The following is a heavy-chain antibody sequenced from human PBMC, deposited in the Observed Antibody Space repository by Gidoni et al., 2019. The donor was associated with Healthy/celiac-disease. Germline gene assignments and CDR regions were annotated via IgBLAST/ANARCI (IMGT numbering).Heavy chain of an antibody. D-gene: IGHD3-22*01. CDR2: ISYDGSNK. J-gene: IGHJ4*02. CDR1: GFTFSSYA. CDR3: ARDDPRMDYDSSGYGFDY. Sequence: QVQLVESGGGVVQPGRSLRLSCAASGFTFSSYAMHWVRQAPGKGLEWVAVISYDGSNKYYADSVKGRFTISRDNSKNTLYLQMNSLRAEDTAVYYCARDDPRMDYDSSGYGFDYWGQGTLVTVSS. V-gene: IGHV3-30-3*01.